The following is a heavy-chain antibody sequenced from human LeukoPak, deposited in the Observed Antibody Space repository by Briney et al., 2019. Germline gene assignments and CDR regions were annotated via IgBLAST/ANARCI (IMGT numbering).Heavy chain of an antibody. CDR3: AKGFSDYDSSGRD. D-gene: IGHD3-22*01. CDR1: GDSISSYY. J-gene: IGHJ1*01. CDR2: IYYSGST. V-gene: IGHV4-59*01. Sequence: SETLSLTCTGSGDSISSYYWSWIRQPPGKGLEWIGYIYYSGSTNYNPSLKSRVTISVDTSKNQFSLKLSSVTAADTAVYYCAKGFSDYDSSGRDWGQGTLVTVSS.